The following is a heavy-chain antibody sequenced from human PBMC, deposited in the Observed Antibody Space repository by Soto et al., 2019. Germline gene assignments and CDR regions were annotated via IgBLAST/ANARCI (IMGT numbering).Heavy chain of an antibody. J-gene: IGHJ4*02. D-gene: IGHD6-6*01. CDR1: GFTFSNYA. V-gene: IGHV3-23*01. CDR3: AKERAARGIDY. CDR2: ISTSGGNT. Sequence: EVRLLESGGGLVQPGGSLRLSCAASGFTFSNYALTWVRQAPGKGLEWVSNISTSGGNTDYADSVRGRFTISRDNSKNTVYLQMNSLRGEDTAIYYCAKERAARGIDYWGQGTLVTVSS.